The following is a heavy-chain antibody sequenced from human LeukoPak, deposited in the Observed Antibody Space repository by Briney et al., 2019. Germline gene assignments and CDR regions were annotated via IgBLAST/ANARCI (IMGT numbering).Heavy chain of an antibody. Sequence: GGSLRHSCAASGFTFSSYSMNWVRQAPGKGLEWVSYISSSSSTIYYADSVKGRFTISRDNAKNSLYLQMNSLRAEDTAVYYCARDHDYGGNSAPGYWGQGTLVTVSS. CDR2: ISSSSSTI. CDR3: ARDHDYGGNSAPGY. D-gene: IGHD4-23*01. CDR1: GFTFSSYS. J-gene: IGHJ4*02. V-gene: IGHV3-48*01.